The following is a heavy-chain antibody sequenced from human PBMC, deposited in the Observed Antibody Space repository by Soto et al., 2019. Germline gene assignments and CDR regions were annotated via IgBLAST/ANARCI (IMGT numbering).Heavy chain of an antibody. V-gene: IGHV5-51*01. D-gene: IGHD6-13*01. CDR1: GYTFSNFW. J-gene: IGHJ4*02. Sequence: GESLKVSCQCSGYTFSNFWIGWVRQLPGQGLEWMGIIYPGDHETRYSPSFLGKVTISAETSINTAYLQWSSLEASDSAFYFCARSPRSSPYFDFWGQGALVTVSS. CDR3: ARSPRSSPYFDF. CDR2: IYPGDHET.